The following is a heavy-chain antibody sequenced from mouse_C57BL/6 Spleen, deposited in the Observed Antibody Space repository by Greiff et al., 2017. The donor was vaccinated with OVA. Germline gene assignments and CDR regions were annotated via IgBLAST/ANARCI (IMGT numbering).Heavy chain of an antibody. Sequence: EVQLQQSGPELVKPGASVKISCKASGYTFTDYYMNWVKQSHGKSLEWIGDINPNNGGTSYNQKFKGKATLTVDQSSSTAYMELRSLTSADSAVYDSAKSWYRYYCDYGGQGTTLTVSS. D-gene: IGHD2-1*01. J-gene: IGHJ2*01. CDR3: AKSWYRYYCDY. CDR2: INPNNGGT. CDR1: GYTFTDYY. V-gene: IGHV1-26*01.